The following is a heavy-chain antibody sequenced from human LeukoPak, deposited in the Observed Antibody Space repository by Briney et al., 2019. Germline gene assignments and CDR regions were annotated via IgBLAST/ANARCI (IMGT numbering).Heavy chain of an antibody. J-gene: IGHJ6*03. CDR1: GGSISSGGYY. V-gene: IGHV4-30-2*01. CDR3: ARAFRLAARRGYYYYMDV. Sequence: SETLSLTCTVSGGSISSGGYYWSWIRQPPGKGLEWIGYIYHSGSTYYNPSLKSRVTISVDRSKNQFSLKLSSVTAADTAVYYCARAFRLAARRGYYYYMDVWGKGTTVTVSS. CDR2: IYHSGST. D-gene: IGHD6-6*01.